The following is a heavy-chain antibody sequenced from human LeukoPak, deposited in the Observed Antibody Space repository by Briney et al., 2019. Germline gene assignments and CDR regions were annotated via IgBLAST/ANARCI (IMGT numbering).Heavy chain of an antibody. CDR3: ARSQQLVPSNFDY. D-gene: IGHD6-13*01. J-gene: IGHJ4*02. CDR2: IYPGDSDT. V-gene: IGHV5-51*01. Sequence: GESLKISCKGSGYSFTSYWIGWVRQMPGKGLEWVGIIYPGDSDTRYSPSFQGQVTISADKSISTAYLQWSSLKASDTAMYYCARSQQLVPSNFDYWGQGTLVTVSS. CDR1: GYSFTSYW.